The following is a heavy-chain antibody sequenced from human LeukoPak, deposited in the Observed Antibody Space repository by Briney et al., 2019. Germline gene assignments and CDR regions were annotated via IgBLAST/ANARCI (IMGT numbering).Heavy chain of an antibody. V-gene: IGHV4-59*01. D-gene: IGHD6-19*01. CDR3: AGGIAVAGPFDP. CDR1: GGSINTYY. Sequence: SETLSLTCTVSGGSINTYYWSWIRQPPGKGLEWIGYIYYSGSTNYNPSLKSRVTISIDTSKIQFSLKLTSVTAADTAVYYCAGGIAVAGPFDPWGQGTLVTVSS. CDR2: IYYSGST. J-gene: IGHJ5*02.